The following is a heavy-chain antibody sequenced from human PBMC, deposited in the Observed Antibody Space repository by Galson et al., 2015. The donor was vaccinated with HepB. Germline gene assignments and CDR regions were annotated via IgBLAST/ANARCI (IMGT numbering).Heavy chain of an antibody. CDR2: IIPIFGTA. CDR3: ARGRPYYDQWGGRSGKYYYYGMDV. J-gene: IGHJ6*02. Sequence: SVKVSCKASGGTFSSYAISWVRQAPGQGLEWMGGIIPIFGTANYAQKFQGRVTITADESTSTAYMELSSLRSEDTAVYYCARGRPYYDQWGGRSGKYYYYGMDVWGQGTTVTVSS. CDR1: GGTFSSYA. V-gene: IGHV1-69*13. D-gene: IGHD3-22*01.